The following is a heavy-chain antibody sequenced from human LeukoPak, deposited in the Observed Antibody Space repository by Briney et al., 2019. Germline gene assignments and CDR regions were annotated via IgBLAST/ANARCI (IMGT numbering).Heavy chain of an antibody. Sequence: GGSLRLSCAASGFTFSSHAMSWVRQAPGKGLEWVSAISGSGGSTYYADSVKGRFTISRDNSKNTLYLQMNSLRAEDTAVYYCAKESANLWLGEYYFDYWGQGTLVTVSS. CDR2: ISGSGGST. CDR1: GFTFSSHA. CDR3: AKESANLWLGEYYFDY. V-gene: IGHV3-23*01. D-gene: IGHD3-10*01. J-gene: IGHJ4*02.